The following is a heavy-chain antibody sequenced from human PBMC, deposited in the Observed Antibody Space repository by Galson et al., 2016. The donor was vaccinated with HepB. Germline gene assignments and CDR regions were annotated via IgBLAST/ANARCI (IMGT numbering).Heavy chain of an antibody. D-gene: IGHD3-10*01. Sequence: PALVKPTQTLTLTCTFSGFSLSTSGMCLTWIRQPPGKALEWLARIDWDDDKNYSTSLKTRLTISKDTSKNQVVLTMTNMDPVDTATYYCARTPYYYVSGSYSEYYFGYWGQGTLVTVSS. J-gene: IGHJ4*02. CDR2: IDWDDDK. CDR1: GFSLSTSGMC. V-gene: IGHV2-70*11. CDR3: ARTPYYYVSGSYSEYYFGY.